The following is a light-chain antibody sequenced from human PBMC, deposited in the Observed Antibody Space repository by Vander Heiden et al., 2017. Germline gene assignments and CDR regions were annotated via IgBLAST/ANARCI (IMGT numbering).Light chain of an antibody. CDR2: DDS. CDR3: QVWDNSGDTHWV. V-gene: IGLV3-21*02. J-gene: IGLJ3*02. Sequence: SYVLTQPPSVSVAPGQTARITCGGNNMGRKSVHCYQQKTGQAPLLVVYDDSDRPSAVPERFSGSNSGNTATLTILRVEAGDEADDYCQVWDNSGDTHWVFGGGTKLTVL. CDR1: NMGRKS.